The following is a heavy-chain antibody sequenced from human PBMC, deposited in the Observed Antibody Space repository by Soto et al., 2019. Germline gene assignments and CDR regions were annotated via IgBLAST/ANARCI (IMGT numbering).Heavy chain of an antibody. CDR2: IIPIFGTA. D-gene: IGHD6-13*01. CDR1: GGTFSSYA. CDR3: ARDDSSSSYTPHD. Sequence: SVKVSCKASGGTFSSYAISWVRQAPGQGLEWMGGIIPIFGTANYAQKFQGRVTITADESTSTAYMELSSLRSEDTAVYYCARDDSSSSYTPHDGGEGTLVSVTS. V-gene: IGHV1-69*13. J-gene: IGHJ4*02.